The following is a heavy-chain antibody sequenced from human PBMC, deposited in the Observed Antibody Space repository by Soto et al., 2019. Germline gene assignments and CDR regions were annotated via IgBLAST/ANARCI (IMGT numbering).Heavy chain of an antibody. V-gene: IGHV2-70*11. CDR2: IDWDDDK. D-gene: IGHD6-6*01. J-gene: IGHJ6*03. Sequence: SGPTLVNPTQTLTLTCTFSGFSLSTSGMCVSWIRQPPGKALEWLARIDWDDDKYYSTSLKTRLTISKDTSKNQVVLTMTNMEPVDTATYYCARIQEPRVPEVYYYEYFVDVWGNGTRVTVSS. CDR3: ARIQEPRVPEVYYYEYFVDV. CDR1: GFSLSTSGMC.